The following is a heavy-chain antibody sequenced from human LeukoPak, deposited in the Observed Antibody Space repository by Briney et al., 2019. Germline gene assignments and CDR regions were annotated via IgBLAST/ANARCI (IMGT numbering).Heavy chain of an antibody. CDR1: GDSISSGHY. CDR2: IYHSGST. J-gene: IGHJ3*02. Sequence: PSETLSLTCTVSGDSISSGHYWGWIRQPPGKGLECIGTIYHSGSTYYNPSLKSRVTISVDTSKNQFSLKLSSVTAADTAVYYCARARGSLGGGDAFDIWGQGTMVTVSS. D-gene: IGHD1-26*01. CDR3: ARARGSLGGGDAFDI. V-gene: IGHV4-38-2*02.